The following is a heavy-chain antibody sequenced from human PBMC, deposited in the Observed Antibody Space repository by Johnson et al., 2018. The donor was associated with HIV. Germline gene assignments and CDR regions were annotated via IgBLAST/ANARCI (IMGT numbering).Heavy chain of an antibody. Sequence: QVQLVESGGGLIQPGGSLRLYCAASGFTFSSYGMHWVRQAPGKGLEWVAFIRYDGRNKYYADSVKGRFTISRDNSKNTLYLQMNSLRAEDTAVYYCPVDTEAFDIWGQGTMVTVSS. D-gene: IGHD1-14*01. CDR1: GFTFSSYG. CDR3: PVDTEAFDI. J-gene: IGHJ3*02. CDR2: IRYDGRNK. V-gene: IGHV3-30*02.